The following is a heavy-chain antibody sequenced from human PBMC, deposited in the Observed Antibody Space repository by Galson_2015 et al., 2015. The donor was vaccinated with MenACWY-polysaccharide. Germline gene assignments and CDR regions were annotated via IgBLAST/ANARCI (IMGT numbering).Heavy chain of an antibody. CDR1: GYTFIGYY. CDR2: IYPNSGGT. D-gene: IGHD3-10*01. V-gene: IGHV1-2*06. CDR3: ARERGVIVLAANWFDP. J-gene: IGHJ5*02. Sequence: SVKVSCKASGYTFIGYYLHWVRQAPGQGLEWVGRIYPNSGGTNYAQKFQGRVTMTSDTSISTAYMELSRLRSDDTAVYYCARERGVIVLAANWFDPWGQGTLVTVSS.